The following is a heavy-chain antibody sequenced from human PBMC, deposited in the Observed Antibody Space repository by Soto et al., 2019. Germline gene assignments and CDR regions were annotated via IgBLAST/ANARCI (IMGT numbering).Heavy chain of an antibody. CDR2: FDPEDGET. D-gene: IGHD3-3*01. CDR3: ATRYYDFWSGSLSLLPDY. Sequence: ASVKVSCKVSGYTLTELSMHWVRQAPGKGLEWMGGFDPEDGETIYAQKFQGRVTMTEDTSTDTAYMELSSLRSEDTAVYYCATRYYDFWSGSLSLLPDYWGQGTLVNVSS. V-gene: IGHV1-24*01. CDR1: GYTLTELS. J-gene: IGHJ4*02.